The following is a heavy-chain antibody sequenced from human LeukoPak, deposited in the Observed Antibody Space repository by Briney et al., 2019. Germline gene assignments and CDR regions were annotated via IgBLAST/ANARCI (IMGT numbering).Heavy chain of an antibody. J-gene: IGHJ1*01. CDR3: ARQGYCSSTICYKSQSEYFQH. Sequence: SETLSLTCAVCGGSFSGYYWSWIRQPPGKGLEWIGEINHSGSTNYNPSLKSRVTISVDTSKNQFSLKLSSVTAADTAVYYCARQGYCSSTICYKSQSEYFQHWGQGTLVTVSS. D-gene: IGHD2-2*02. CDR2: INHSGST. V-gene: IGHV4-34*01. CDR1: GGSFSGYY.